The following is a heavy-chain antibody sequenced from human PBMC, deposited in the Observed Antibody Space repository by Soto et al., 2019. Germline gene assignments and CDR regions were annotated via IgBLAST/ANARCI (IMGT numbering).Heavy chain of an antibody. CDR3: AAGEASSRNLAPYYLDF. Sequence: PSETLSLTCTVSGGSMRNYFWTWIRQPPGKGLEWIGYIHYSGATSFFPSYSPSLRDRVTISEDTSKNQSSLKLLSVTTADTAVYFCAAGEASSRNLAPYYLDFWGQGTLVTVSS. CDR2: IHYSGATSFFP. J-gene: IGHJ4*02. D-gene: IGHD6-13*01. V-gene: IGHV4-59*01. CDR1: GGSMRNYF.